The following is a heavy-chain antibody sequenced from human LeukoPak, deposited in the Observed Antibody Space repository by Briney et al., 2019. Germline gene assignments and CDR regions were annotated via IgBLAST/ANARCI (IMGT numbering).Heavy chain of an antibody. CDR3: AREDPYGSGSYFDY. CDR1: GFTFSSYA. D-gene: IGHD3-10*01. CDR2: ISYDGSNK. Sequence: GRSLRLSCAASGFTFSSYAMHWVRQAPGKGLEWVAVISYDGSNKYYADSVKGRFTISRDNSKNTLYLQMNSLRAEDTAAYYCAREDPYGSGSYFDYWGQGTLVTVSS. J-gene: IGHJ4*02. V-gene: IGHV3-30*04.